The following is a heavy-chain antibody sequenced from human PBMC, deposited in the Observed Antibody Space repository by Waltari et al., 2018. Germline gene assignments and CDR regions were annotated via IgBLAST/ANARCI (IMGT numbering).Heavy chain of an antibody. CDR2: IYSGGST. CDR1: GFTVSSNY. J-gene: IGHJ3*02. D-gene: IGHD3-22*01. Sequence: EVQLVETGGGLIQPGGSLRLSCAASGFTVSSNYMSWFRQAPGKGLEWVSVIYSGGSTYYADSVKGRFTISRDNSKSTLYRQMNSLRAEDTAVYYCASPFGAYYYDSSGYSDAFDIWGQGTMVTVSS. V-gene: IGHV3-53*02. CDR3: ASPFGAYYYDSSGYSDAFDI.